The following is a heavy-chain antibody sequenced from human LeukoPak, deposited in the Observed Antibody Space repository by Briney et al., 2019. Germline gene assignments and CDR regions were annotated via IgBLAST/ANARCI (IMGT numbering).Heavy chain of an antibody. CDR1: GFTFSSYA. CDR3: ARTRSHYYYYGMDV. Sequence: PGRTLRLSCAASGFTFSSYAMHWVRQAPGKGLEWVAVISYDGSNKYSADSVKGRFTISRDNSKNTLYLQMDSLRAEDTAVYYWARTRSHYYYYGMDVWGKGTTVTVSS. CDR2: ISYDGSNK. V-gene: IGHV3-30*14. J-gene: IGHJ6*04.